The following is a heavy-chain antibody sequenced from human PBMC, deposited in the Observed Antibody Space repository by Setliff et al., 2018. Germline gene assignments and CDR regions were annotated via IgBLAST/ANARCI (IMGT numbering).Heavy chain of an antibody. CDR3: ARVDFTMIQGVLGL. V-gene: IGHV4-39*07. Sequence: SETLSLTCTVSGGSISSGSYYWSWIRQPAGKGLEWIGSVYYSGYTYYNPSLQRRVTISVDMSKNQFSMKLTSVTAADTAVYYCARVDFTMIQGVLGLWGQGTLVTVSS. CDR2: VYYSGYT. CDR1: GGSISSGSYY. D-gene: IGHD3-10*01. J-gene: IGHJ1*01.